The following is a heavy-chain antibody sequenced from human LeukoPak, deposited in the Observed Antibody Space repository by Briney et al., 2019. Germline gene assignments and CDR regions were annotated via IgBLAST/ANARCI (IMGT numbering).Heavy chain of an antibody. CDR1: GFTFSSYS. CDR3: AKPHIVVVVAVPFDY. Sequence: GGSLRLSRAASGFTFSSYSMNWVRQAPGKGPEWVSAISGSGGSTYYADSVKGRFTISRDNSKNTLYLQMNSLRAEDTAVYYCAKPHIVVVVAVPFDYWGQGTLVTVSS. J-gene: IGHJ4*02. CDR2: ISGSGGST. D-gene: IGHD2-15*01. V-gene: IGHV3-23*01.